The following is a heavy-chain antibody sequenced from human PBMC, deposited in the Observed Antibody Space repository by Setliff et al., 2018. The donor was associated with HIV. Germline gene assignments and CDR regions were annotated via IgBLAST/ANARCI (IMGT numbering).Heavy chain of an antibody. CDR2: ISGYSGNT. D-gene: IGHD6-19*01. Sequence: ASVKVSYKGSGYIFNSYGMSWVRQAPGQGLEWMGWISGYSGNTNVAQKFQGRLIMTTDTSTTTVYMELRSLRSDDTAVYFCARGWSGVGVAGTPRFEYWGQGTLVTVSS. V-gene: IGHV1-18*01. J-gene: IGHJ4*02. CDR1: GYIFNSYG. CDR3: ARGWSGVGVAGTPRFEY.